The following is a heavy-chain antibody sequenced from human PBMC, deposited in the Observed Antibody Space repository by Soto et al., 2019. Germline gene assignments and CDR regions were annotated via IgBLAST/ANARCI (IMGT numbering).Heavy chain of an antibody. J-gene: IGHJ4*02. CDR1: GGFFSSNA. D-gene: IGHD5-18*01. Sequence: QVQLVQSGAEVKKPGSSVKVSCQASGGFFSSNAISWVRQAPGQGLEWMGGILPIFHTTHYAQKFQGRVTIPADESTSTAYTELSSLKSEDTALYYCATGGRGYSSAPRFYFEYWGQGTLVPVSS. V-gene: IGHV1-69*01. CDR2: ILPIFHTT. CDR3: ATGGRGYSSAPRFYFEY.